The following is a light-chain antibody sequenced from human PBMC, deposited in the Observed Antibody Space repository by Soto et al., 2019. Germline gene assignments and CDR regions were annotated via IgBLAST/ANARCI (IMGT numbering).Light chain of an antibody. CDR3: QSYDNSLIDV. J-gene: IGLJ1*01. V-gene: IGLV1-40*01. CDR1: SSNIGAGYD. Sequence: QPVLTQPPSVSGAPGQRVTISCTGSSSNIGAGYDVHWYQQLPGTAPKLLIYGNINRPSGVPDRFSGSKSGTSASLAITGLQAEDEADYYCQSYDNSLIDVFGTGTKLTVL. CDR2: GNI.